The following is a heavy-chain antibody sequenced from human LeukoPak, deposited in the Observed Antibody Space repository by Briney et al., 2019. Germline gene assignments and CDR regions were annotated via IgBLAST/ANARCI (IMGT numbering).Heavy chain of an antibody. CDR3: ARRDIVTTINT. V-gene: IGHV4-39*01. Sequence: PSETLSLTCTVSGGSISSSSYYWAWLRQPPGKGLEWIGSIFYSGTTFYNPSLKSRVTIFVDTSKNQFSLKLNSVTAADTAVYYCARRDIVTTINTWGQGTLVTVSS. J-gene: IGHJ4*02. CDR2: IFYSGTT. CDR1: GGSISSSSYY. D-gene: IGHD5-12*01.